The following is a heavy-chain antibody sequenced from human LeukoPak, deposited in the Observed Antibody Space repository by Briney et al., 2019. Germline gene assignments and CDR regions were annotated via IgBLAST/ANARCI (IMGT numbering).Heavy chain of an antibody. D-gene: IGHD6-19*01. Sequence: KPSETLSLTCTVSGGSISSYYWSWIRQPPEKGLEWIGYIYYSGSTNYNPSLKSRVTISVDTSKNQFSLKLSSVTAADTAVYYCARVVGSSGWYYYYYGMDVWGQGTTVTVSS. CDR2: IYYSGST. CDR3: ARVVGSSGWYYYYYGMDV. CDR1: GGSISSYY. J-gene: IGHJ6*02. V-gene: IGHV4-59*01.